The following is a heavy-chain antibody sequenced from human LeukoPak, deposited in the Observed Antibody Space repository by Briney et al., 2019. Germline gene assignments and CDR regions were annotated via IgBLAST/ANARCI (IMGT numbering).Heavy chain of an antibody. J-gene: IGHJ4*02. V-gene: IGHV3-23*01. Sequence: GGSLRLSCAASGFTFSNYPMSWVRQDPGKGLEWVATLDVSSVYTSYADSLKGRFTTSRDNSKNSTYLQLSGLRADNTAVCCCARTGSGSCLRAATGTCFDHWGQGTLVTVSS. CDR1: GFTFSNYP. CDR2: LDVSSVYT. D-gene: IGHD6-13*01. CDR3: ARTGSGSCLRAATGTCFDH.